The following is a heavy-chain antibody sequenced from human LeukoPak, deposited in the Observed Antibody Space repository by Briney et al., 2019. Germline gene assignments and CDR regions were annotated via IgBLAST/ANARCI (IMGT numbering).Heavy chain of an antibody. Sequence: GSSVKVSCKASGGTFSSYGISWVRQAPGQGLEWMGRIIPIFGIVNHAQEFQDRVTVTTDESTTTVYMELSSLRSEDTAVYYCARGARGYSGGFDSLLYFDCWGQGTLVTVSS. CDR2: IIPIFGIV. V-gene: IGHV1-69*05. D-gene: IGHD5-12*01. J-gene: IGHJ4*02. CDR3: ARGARGYSGGFDSLLYFDC. CDR1: GGTFSSYG.